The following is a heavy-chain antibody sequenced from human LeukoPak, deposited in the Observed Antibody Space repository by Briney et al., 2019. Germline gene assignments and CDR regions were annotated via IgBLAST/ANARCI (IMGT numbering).Heavy chain of an antibody. CDR2: IRYDGSNK. Sequence: PGGSLRLSCAASGFTFSSYGMHWVRQAPGKGLEWVAFIRYDGSNKYYADSVKGRFTISRDNSKNTLYLQMNSLRAEDTAVYYCAKDPVSISSSSVFDYWGQGTLVTVSS. V-gene: IGHV3-30*02. J-gene: IGHJ4*02. D-gene: IGHD6-6*01. CDR3: AKDPVSISSSSVFDY. CDR1: GFTFSSYG.